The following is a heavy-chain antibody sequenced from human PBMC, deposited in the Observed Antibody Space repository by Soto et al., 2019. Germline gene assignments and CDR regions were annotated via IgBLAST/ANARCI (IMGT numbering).Heavy chain of an antibody. V-gene: IGHV6-1*01. CDR3: ARGSWDDVSGHYYMDV. CDR1: GDSVSSNSAG. J-gene: IGHJ6*03. Sequence: QTLSLTCDISGDSVSSNSAGWNWIRQTPSRGLEWLGRTYYKSKWYYTYAASVKSRIAVSPDTSKNQFSLQLTSVTPEDTAVYYCARGSWDDVSGHYYMDVWDKGTTVTVSS. D-gene: IGHD1-1*01. CDR2: TYYKSKWYY.